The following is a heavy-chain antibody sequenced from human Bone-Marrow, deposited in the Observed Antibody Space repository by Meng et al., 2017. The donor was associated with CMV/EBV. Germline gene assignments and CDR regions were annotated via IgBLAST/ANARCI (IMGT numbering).Heavy chain of an antibody. CDR2: IKQDGSEK. V-gene: IGHV3-7*01. J-gene: IGHJ6*02. D-gene: IGHD3-3*01. CDR1: GFTFSSYW. CDR3: ARDGDIYDFWSGYSGMDV. Sequence: GESLKISCAASGFTFSSYWMSWVRQAPGKGLEWVANIKQDGSEKYYVDSVKGRFTISRDNAKNSLYLQMNSLRAEDTAVYYCARDGDIYDFWSGYSGMDVWGQGNTVNVTS.